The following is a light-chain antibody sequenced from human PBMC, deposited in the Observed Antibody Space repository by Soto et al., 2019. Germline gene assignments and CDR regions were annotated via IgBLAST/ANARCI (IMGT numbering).Light chain of an antibody. CDR3: CSYAGSYTL. V-gene: IGLV2-11*01. J-gene: IGLJ2*01. CDR1: SSDVGGYNY. Sequence: SVLTQPRSVSGSPGQSVTISCTGTSSDVGGYNYVSWYQQHPGKAPKLMIYDVSKRPSGVPDRFSGSKSGNTASLTISGLQAEDEADYYCCSYAGSYTLFGGGTKLTGL. CDR2: DVS.